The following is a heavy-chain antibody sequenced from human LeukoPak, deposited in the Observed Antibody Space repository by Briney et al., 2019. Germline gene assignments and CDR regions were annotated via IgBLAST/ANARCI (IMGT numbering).Heavy chain of an antibody. J-gene: IGHJ5*02. CDR1: GGSISSSSYY. V-gene: IGHV4-39*06. Sequence: SETLSLTCTVSGGSISSSSYYWGWIRQPPGKGLEWIGRIYTSGSTKYNPSLKSRVTISVDTSKNQLTLKLTSVTAADTALYYCARMPPFDYGDYGWFDPWGQGTLVTVSS. D-gene: IGHD4-17*01. CDR2: IYTSGST. CDR3: ARMPPFDYGDYGWFDP.